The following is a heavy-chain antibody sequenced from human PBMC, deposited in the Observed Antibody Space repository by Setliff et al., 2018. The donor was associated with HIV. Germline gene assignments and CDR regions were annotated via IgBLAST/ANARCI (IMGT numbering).Heavy chain of an antibody. V-gene: IGHV1-46*01. Sequence: GASVKVSCKASGYTFTNHYIHWVRQAPGQGLEWMGRINPSGGSTTDAEKFQGRVAMTRDTSTGTAYMELSSLRSEDTALYYCARDSGDDYSDYYYYGMNVWGQGTTVTVSS. J-gene: IGHJ6*02. CDR2: INPSGGST. CDR3: ARDSGDDYSDYYYYGMNV. D-gene: IGHD4-4*01. CDR1: GYTFTNHY.